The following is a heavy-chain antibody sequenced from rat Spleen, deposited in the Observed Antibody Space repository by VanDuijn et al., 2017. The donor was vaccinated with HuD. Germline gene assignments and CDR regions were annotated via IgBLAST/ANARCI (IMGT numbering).Heavy chain of an antibody. CDR2: IWTGVIT. D-gene: IGHD1-12*03. V-gene: IGHV2-30*01. CDR3: ARDRGVTMMVPLMDA. Sequence: QVQLEESGPGLVQPSQTLSLTCTVSGFSLTSYNVHWVRQPPGKGLEWMGVIWTGVITAYNSLLKSRLSISRDISKSQVFLKMNSLQTEDTATYYCARDRGVTMMVPLMDAWGQGTSVTVSS. CDR1: GFSLTSYN. J-gene: IGHJ4*01.